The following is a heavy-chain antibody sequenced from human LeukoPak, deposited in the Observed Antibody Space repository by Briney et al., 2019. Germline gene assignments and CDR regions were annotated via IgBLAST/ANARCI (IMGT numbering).Heavy chain of an antibody. D-gene: IGHD6-6*01. J-gene: IGHJ4*02. CDR2: INPSSGGT. V-gene: IGHV1-2*04. Sequence: ASVKVSCKASGYTFTGYYMHWVRQAPGQGLEWMGWINPSSGGTNYAQKFQGWVTMTRDTSISTAYMELSRLRSDDTAVYYCARSRSIAAFDYWGQGTLVTVSS. CDR1: GYTFTGYY. CDR3: ARSRSIAAFDY.